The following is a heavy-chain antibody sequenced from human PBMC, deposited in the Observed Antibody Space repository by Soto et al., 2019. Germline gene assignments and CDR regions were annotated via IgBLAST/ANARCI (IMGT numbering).Heavy chain of an antibody. CDR1: GGTFSSYA. J-gene: IGHJ6*02. D-gene: IGHD5-18*01. CDR3: ARASDTAMAAHYYGMDV. V-gene: IGHV1-69*13. CDR2: IIPIFGTA. Sequence: SVKVSCKASGGTFSSYAISWVRQAPGQGLEWMGGIIPIFGTANYAQKFQGRVTITADESTSTAYMELSSLRSEDTAVYYCARASDTAMAAHYYGMDVWGQGTTVTVSS.